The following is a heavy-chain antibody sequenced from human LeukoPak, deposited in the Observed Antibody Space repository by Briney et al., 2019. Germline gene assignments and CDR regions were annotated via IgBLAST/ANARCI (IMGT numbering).Heavy chain of an antibody. V-gene: IGHV1-46*01. Sequence: ASVKVSCKASGYTFTSYYMHWVRQAPGQGLEWMGIINPSGGSTSYAQKFQGRVTMTRDMSTSTVYMELSSLRSEDTAVYYCARASYGSGIHYYFDYWGQGALVTVSS. J-gene: IGHJ4*02. CDR2: INPSGGST. CDR3: ARASYGSGIHYYFDY. D-gene: IGHD3-10*01. CDR1: GYTFTSYY.